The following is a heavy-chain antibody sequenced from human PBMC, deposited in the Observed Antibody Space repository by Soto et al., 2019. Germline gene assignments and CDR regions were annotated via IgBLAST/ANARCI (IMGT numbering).Heavy chain of an antibody. D-gene: IGHD6-13*01. CDR2: SIPVFGTA. V-gene: IGHV1-69*01. CDR3: AIPLPKQQLVRGAFDH. J-gene: IGHJ4*02. Sequence: QVQLVQSGAEVKKPGSSVKLSCKTSGGTFRNYAINWVRQAPGQGLEWMGGSIPVFGTANYAQTFQGRFTITADESTSTAYMDLSSLRSEDTAVYYCAIPLPKQQLVRGAFDHWGQGPLVTVAS. CDR1: GGTFRNYA.